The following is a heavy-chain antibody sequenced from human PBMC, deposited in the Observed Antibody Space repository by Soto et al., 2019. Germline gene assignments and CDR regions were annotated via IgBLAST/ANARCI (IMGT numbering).Heavy chain of an antibody. CDR1: GFTFTRYS. CDR3: ARESEDLTSNFDY. CDR2: ISSTTNYI. V-gene: IGHV3-21*06. J-gene: IGHJ4*02. Sequence: GGSLRLSCAASGFTFTRYSMNWVRQAPGKGLEWVSSISSTTNYIYYGDSMKGRFTISRDNAKNSLYLEMNSLRAEDTAVYYCARESEDLTSNFDYWVQGTLVTVSS.